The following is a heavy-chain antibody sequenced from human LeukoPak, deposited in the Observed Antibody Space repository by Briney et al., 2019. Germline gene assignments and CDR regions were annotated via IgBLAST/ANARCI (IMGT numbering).Heavy chain of an antibody. Sequence: GGSLRLSCAASGFTFSSYAMSWVRQAPGKGLEWVSSISGTGGTTYYAESVKGRFSISRDNSRNTLYLQMSGLRAEDTAVYYCAKDLRTMIVVAKFDYWGQGTLVTVSS. CDR2: ISGTGGTT. D-gene: IGHD3-22*01. CDR3: AKDLRTMIVVAKFDY. J-gene: IGHJ4*02. V-gene: IGHV3-23*01. CDR1: GFTFSSYA.